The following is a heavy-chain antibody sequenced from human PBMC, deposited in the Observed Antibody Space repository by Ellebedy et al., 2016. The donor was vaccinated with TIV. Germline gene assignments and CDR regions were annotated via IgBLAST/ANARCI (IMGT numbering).Heavy chain of an antibody. CDR1: GVSIRSGGYY. J-gene: IGHJ4*02. D-gene: IGHD5-18*01. Sequence: SETLSLXXTVSGVSIRSGGYYWSWIRQSPEKGFEWIGEINHSGNTRHSPSLKGRGITSVDTSKNQFSLRLTYVTAADMGVYYCARGRTTMDAKPNYFDSWGQGTLVTVSS. V-gene: IGHV4-34*01. CDR2: INHSGNT. CDR3: ARGRTTMDAKPNYFDS.